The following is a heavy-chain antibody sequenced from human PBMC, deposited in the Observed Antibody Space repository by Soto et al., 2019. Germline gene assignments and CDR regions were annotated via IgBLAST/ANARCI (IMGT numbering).Heavy chain of an antibody. CDR2: IYPGDSDT. V-gene: IGHV5-51*01. CDR1: GYSFTNYW. J-gene: IGHJ4*02. Sequence: EVQLVQSGADVKKPGESLKISCKASGYSFTNYWIGWVRQIPGKGLEWMGIIYPGDSDTGYSPSFQGQVTISADLSTSTAYLQWGSLKASDTAVYYCARHFHGSGSPFDYWGQGTLVTVSS. CDR3: ARHFHGSGSPFDY. D-gene: IGHD3-10*01.